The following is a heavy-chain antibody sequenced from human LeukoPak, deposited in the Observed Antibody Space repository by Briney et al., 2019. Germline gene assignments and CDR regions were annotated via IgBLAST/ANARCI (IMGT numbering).Heavy chain of an antibody. CDR1: GYTLTELS. D-gene: IGHD4-17*01. Sequence: ASVKVSCKVSGYTLTELSMHWVRQAPGKGLEWMGGFDPEDGETIYAQKFQGRVTMTEDTSTDTAYMELSSLRSEDTAVYYCATGPSHYGDYYFDYWGQGTLVTVSS. J-gene: IGHJ4*02. V-gene: IGHV1-24*01. CDR3: ATGPSHYGDYYFDY. CDR2: FDPEDGET.